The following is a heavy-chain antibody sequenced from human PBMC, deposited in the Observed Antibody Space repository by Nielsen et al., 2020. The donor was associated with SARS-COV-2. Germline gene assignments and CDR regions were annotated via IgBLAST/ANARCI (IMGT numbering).Heavy chain of an antibody. V-gene: IGHV1-46*01. D-gene: IGHD2/OR15-2a*01. Sequence: ASVKVSCKASGYTFTSYYMHWVRQAPGQGLEWMGIINPSGGGTSYAQKFQGRVTMTRDTSTSTVYMELSSLRSEDTAVYYCASNSMPRSSMDVWGQGTTVTVSS. CDR1: GYTFTSYY. J-gene: IGHJ6*02. CDR2: INPSGGGT. CDR3: ASNSMPRSSMDV.